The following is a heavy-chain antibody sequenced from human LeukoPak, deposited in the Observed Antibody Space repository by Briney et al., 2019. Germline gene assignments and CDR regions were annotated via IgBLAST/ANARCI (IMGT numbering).Heavy chain of an antibody. Sequence: SETLSLTCTVSGGSISSSLYYWGWIRQPPGKGLEWIGTIYYSGSTYYNPSLKGRVTISVDTSKNQFSLKVSSVTAADTAVYYCARVLTVLRYFDWLLRDNWFDPWGQGTLVTVSS. J-gene: IGHJ5*02. CDR1: GGSISSSLYY. CDR3: ARVLTVLRYFDWLLRDNWFDP. D-gene: IGHD3-9*01. V-gene: IGHV4-39*01. CDR2: IYYSGST.